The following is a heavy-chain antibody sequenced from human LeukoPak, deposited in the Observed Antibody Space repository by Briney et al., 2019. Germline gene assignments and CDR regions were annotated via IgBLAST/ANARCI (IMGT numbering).Heavy chain of an antibody. Sequence: GGSLRLSCAASGFTFDDYGMSWVRQAPGKGLEWVSGINWNGGSTGYADSVKGRFTISRDNSKNTLYLQMNSLRAEDTAVYYCAKDESDGYNFFALWGQGTLVTVSS. V-gene: IGHV3-20*04. D-gene: IGHD5-24*01. CDR3: AKDESDGYNFFAL. J-gene: IGHJ4*02. CDR1: GFTFDDYG. CDR2: INWNGGST.